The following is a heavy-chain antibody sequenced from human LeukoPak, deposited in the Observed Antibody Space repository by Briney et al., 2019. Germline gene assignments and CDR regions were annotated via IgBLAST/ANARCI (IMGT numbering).Heavy chain of an antibody. J-gene: IGHJ1*01. CDR2: ISGSGDST. Sequence: GGSLRLSCAASAFTFSYYAMSWVRQAPGKGLEWVSSISGSGDSTYYADSVKGRFTISRDNSKNTLYLQMNSLRAEDTAVYYCAKDGSRAWDIGFQHWGQGTLVTVSS. CDR3: AKDGSRAWDIGFQH. V-gene: IGHV3-23*01. D-gene: IGHD2-15*01. CDR1: AFTFSYYA.